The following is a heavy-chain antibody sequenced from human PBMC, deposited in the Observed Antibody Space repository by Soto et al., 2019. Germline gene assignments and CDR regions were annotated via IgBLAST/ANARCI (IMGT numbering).Heavy chain of an antibody. CDR3: ARNAPHYYDSSGYWFDP. CDR2: IDWDDDK. Sequence: VSGPTLVNPTQTLTLTCTFSGFSLSTSGMCVSWIRQPPGKALEWLALIDWDDDKYYSTSLKTRLTISKDTSKNQVVLTMTNMDPVDTATYYCARNAPHYYDSSGYWFDPWGQGTLVTVSS. D-gene: IGHD3-22*01. J-gene: IGHJ5*02. CDR1: GFSLSTSGMC. V-gene: IGHV2-70*01.